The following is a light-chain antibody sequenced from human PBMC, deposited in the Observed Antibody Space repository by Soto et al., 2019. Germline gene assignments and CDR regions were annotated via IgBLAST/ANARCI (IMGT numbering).Light chain of an antibody. CDR3: CSYTSSSALV. J-gene: IGLJ2*01. CDR2: EAI. CDR1: SSDVGSYDL. V-gene: IGLV2-14*02. Sequence: QSALTQPASVSGSPGQSITISCTGVSSDVGSYDLVSWYQHHPGRTPKLIIYEAIKRPSGVSIRFSASKSGNTASLTISGLQAEDEADYYCCSYTSSSALVFGGGTKVTVL.